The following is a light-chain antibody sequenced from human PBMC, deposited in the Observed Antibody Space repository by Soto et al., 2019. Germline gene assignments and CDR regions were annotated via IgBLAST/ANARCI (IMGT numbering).Light chain of an antibody. CDR3: QQRSNWPPIT. J-gene: IGKJ5*01. CDR1: QCVSSY. Sequence: EIVLTQSPATLSLSPGERATHSCRASQCVSSYLVWYQQKPGQAPRLLIYDASNRATGIPARFSGSGSGTDFTLTISSLEPEDFAVYYCQQRSNWPPITFGQGTRLEIK. CDR2: DAS. V-gene: IGKV3-11*01.